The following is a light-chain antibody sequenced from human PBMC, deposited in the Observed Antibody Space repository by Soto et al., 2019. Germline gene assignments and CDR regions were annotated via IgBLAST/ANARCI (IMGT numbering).Light chain of an antibody. CDR1: QSVRSSH. V-gene: IGKV3-20*01. CDR2: GAS. CDR3: QQYSSSPLT. Sequence: NVLTLSPGTLSLSPRERATLSCRTSQSVRSSHLAWYQQKPGQAPRLLIYGASSRATGIPDRFSGSGSGTDFTLTISRLEPEDFAVYHCQQYSSSPLTFGGGTKVDIK. J-gene: IGKJ4*01.